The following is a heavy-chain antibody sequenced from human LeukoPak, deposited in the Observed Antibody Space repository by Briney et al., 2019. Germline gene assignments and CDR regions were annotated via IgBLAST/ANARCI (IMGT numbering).Heavy chain of an antibody. CDR1: GYTFTGYY. V-gene: IGHV1-2*02. D-gene: IGHD4-17*01. CDR3: ASHYGDYGPYGMDV. Sequence: ASVKVSCKASGYTFTGYYMHWVRQAPGQGLEWMGWINPNSGGTNYAQKFQGRVTMTRETSISTAYMELSRLRSDDTAVYYCASHYGDYGPYGMDVWGQGTTVTVSS. CDR2: INPNSGGT. J-gene: IGHJ6*02.